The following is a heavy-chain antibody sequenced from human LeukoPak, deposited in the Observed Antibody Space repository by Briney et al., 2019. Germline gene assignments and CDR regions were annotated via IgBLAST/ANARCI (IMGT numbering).Heavy chain of an antibody. CDR2: INHSGST. J-gene: IGHJ5*02. V-gene: IGHV4-34*01. Sequence: PSETLSLTCTVSGGSISSYYWSWIRQPPGKGLEWIGEINHSGSTNYNPSLKSRVTISVDTSKNQFSLKLSSVTAADTAVYYCARGHSNYDFWSGYYPWGQGTLVTVSS. CDR3: ARGHSNYDFWSGYYP. CDR1: GGSISSYY. D-gene: IGHD3-3*01.